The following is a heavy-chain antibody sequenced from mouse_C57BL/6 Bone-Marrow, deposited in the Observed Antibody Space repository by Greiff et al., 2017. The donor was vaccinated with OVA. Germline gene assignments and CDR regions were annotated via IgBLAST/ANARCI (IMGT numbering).Heavy chain of an antibody. CDR1: GFTFRSYG. Sequence: EVQRVESGGDLVKPGGSLKLSCAASGFTFRSYGMSWVRPTPDKRLEWVATISSGGSSTYYPASVQGRFPISRDNAKNTLYLQMMSLRSEDTAMYDGARRAYYYGSSFLDCWGKGTTLTVSS. CDR2: ISSGGSST. D-gene: IGHD1-1*01. J-gene: IGHJ2*01. CDR3: ARRAYYYGSSFLDC. V-gene: IGHV5-6*01.